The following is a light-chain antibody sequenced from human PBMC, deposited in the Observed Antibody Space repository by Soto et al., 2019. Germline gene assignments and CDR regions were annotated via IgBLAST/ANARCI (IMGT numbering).Light chain of an antibody. CDR2: DAS. J-gene: IGKJ4*01. CDR1: QSVSSY. V-gene: IGKV3-11*01. CDR3: QQRTNWPLT. Sequence: EIVLTQSPATLSLSPGERATLSCRASQSVSSYFAWYQQKPGQAHRLLIYDASNMATGIPARFSGSGSGTDFTITISSLEPEDFAVYYCQQRTNWPLTFGGGTKVEIK.